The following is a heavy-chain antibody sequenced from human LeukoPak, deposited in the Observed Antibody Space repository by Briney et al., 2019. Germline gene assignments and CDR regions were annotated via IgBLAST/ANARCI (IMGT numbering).Heavy chain of an antibody. CDR2: ISAYNGNT. V-gene: IGHV1-18*01. Sequence: ASVRVSCKASGYTFTIYGISWVRQAPGQGLEWMGWISAYNGNTNYAENLQVRVIMTTDTSTSTAYMELRSLRSEDTGVYYCARVVDTAMVEGYYFDYWGQGTLVTVSS. CDR1: GYTFTIYG. D-gene: IGHD5-18*01. CDR3: ARVVDTAMVEGYYFDY. J-gene: IGHJ4*02.